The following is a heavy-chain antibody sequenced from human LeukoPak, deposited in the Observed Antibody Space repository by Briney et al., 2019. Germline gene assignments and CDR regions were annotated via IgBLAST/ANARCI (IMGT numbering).Heavy chain of an antibody. CDR2: INHSGST. CDR1: GGSFSGYY. CDR3: AVGGSRSRLDY. Sequence: PSETLSLTCAVYGGSFSGYYWSWIRQPPGKGLEWIGEINHSGSTNYNPSLKSRVTISVDTSKNQFSLKLSSVTAADTAVYYCAVGGSRSRLDYWGQGTLVTVSS. J-gene: IGHJ4*02. D-gene: IGHD1-26*01. V-gene: IGHV4-34*01.